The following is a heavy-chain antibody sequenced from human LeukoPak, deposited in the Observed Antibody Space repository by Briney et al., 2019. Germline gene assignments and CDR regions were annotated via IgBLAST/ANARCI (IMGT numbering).Heavy chain of an antibody. CDR3: ARHFRREVLIGSAFDI. V-gene: IGHV4-61*02. CDR2: IHTSGGI. J-gene: IGHJ3*02. Sequence: SETLSLTCTVSGGSISSGGYYWSWIRQPAGKGLEWIGRIHTSGGINYNPSLESRVTMSVDTSKNQFSLKLSSVTAADTAVYYCARHFRREVLIGSAFDIWGQGTMVTVSS. CDR1: GGSISSGGYY. D-gene: IGHD1-26*01.